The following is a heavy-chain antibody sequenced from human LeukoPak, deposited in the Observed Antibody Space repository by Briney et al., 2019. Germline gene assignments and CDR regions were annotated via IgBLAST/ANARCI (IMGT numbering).Heavy chain of an antibody. CDR2: ISNNGGYT. V-gene: IGHV3-23*01. CDR3: AKQLGYCSDGSCYFPY. CDR1: GFTFSSSS. Sequence: GSLRLSCSASGFTFSSSSISWVRQAPGEGLEVVSAISNNGGYTYYADSVQGRFTISRDNSKSTLCLQMNSLRAEDTAVYYCAKQLGYCSDGSCYFPYWGQGTLVTVSS. D-gene: IGHD2-15*01. J-gene: IGHJ4*02.